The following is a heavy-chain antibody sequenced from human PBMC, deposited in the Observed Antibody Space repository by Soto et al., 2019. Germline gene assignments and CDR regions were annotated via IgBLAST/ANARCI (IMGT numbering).Heavy chain of an antibody. V-gene: IGHV1-18*03. J-gene: IGHJ4*02. Sequence: QVQLVQSGAEVKKPGASVKVSCKASGYTFSNYGFSWVRQAPGQGLEWMGWISAYNGNTNYAQKIQGRVTMTTDTSTSTAYMELRSLRSDYMAVYYCARVASVGLLEYWGQGTLVTVSS. CDR2: ISAYNGNT. D-gene: IGHD3-10*01. CDR3: ARVASVGLLEY. CDR1: GYTFSNYG.